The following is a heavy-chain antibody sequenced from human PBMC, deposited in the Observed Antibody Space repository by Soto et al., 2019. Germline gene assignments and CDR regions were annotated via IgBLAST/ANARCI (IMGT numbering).Heavy chain of an antibody. D-gene: IGHD3-10*01. J-gene: IGHJ4*02. V-gene: IGHV3-74*01. CDR1: GFTFSISW. Sequence: EVQLVESGGGLVQPGGSLRLSCTPSGFTFSISWMHWVRQAPGKGLVWVSRINNDEIYTTYADSVKGRFTISRDNAKNTLYLQMNSLRAEDTAVYYCAREAYGSGNRYFDYWGQGTLVTVSS. CDR2: INNDEIYT. CDR3: AREAYGSGNRYFDY.